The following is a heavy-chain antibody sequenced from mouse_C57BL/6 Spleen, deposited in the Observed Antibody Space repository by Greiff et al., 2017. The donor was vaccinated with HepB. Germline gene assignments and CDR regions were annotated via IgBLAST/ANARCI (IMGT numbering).Heavy chain of an antibody. CDR3: AREDPIYYGNPYAMDY. CDR2: INPSNGGT. Sequence: QVQLQQPGTELVKPGASVKLSCKASGYTFTSYWMHWVKQRPGQGLEWIGNINPSNGGTNYNEKFKSKATLTVDKSSSTAYMQLSSLTSEDSAVYYCAREDPIYYGNPYAMDYWGQGTSVTVSS. V-gene: IGHV1-53*01. J-gene: IGHJ4*01. D-gene: IGHD2-1*01. CDR1: GYTFTSYW.